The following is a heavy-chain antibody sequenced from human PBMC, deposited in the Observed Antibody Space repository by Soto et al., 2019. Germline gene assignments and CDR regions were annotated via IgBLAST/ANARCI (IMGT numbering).Heavy chain of an antibody. V-gene: IGHV4-59*12. CDR2: IYNIGST. CDR1: GGSISGYY. J-gene: IGHJ6*02. D-gene: IGHD3-10*01. CDR3: ARVSGIYYYGMDV. Sequence: SETLSLTCTVSGGSISGYYWSWLRQPPGKGLEWIGYIYNIGSTNYNPSLRSRVTISVDTSKNQFSLKLSSVTAADTAVYYCARVSGIYYYGMDVWGQGTTVTVS.